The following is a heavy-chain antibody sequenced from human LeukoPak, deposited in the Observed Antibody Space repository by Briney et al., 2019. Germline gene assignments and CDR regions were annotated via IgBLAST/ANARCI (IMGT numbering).Heavy chain of an antibody. Sequence: GGSLRLSCAASGITVSDAWMSWVRQAPGKGLEWVGRIKSKTDGGTTDYAAPVKGRFAVSRDDSKNTLYLQMNSLRTEDTALYYCTTGFSTGNWGQGTLVTVSS. CDR2: IKSKTDGGTT. CDR1: GITVSDAW. CDR3: TTGFSTGN. D-gene: IGHD2/OR15-2a*01. V-gene: IGHV3-15*01. J-gene: IGHJ4*02.